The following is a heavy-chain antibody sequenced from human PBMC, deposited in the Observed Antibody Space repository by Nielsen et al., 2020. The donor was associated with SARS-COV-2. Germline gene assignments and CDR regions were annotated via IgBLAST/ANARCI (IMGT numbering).Heavy chain of an antibody. J-gene: IGHJ6*02. Sequence: WIRQPPGKGLEWIGHIFNTGSTSYNPSLRSRVTILVDTSKNQFSLKLSSVTAADTAVYYCASTYYDFWSGYYTGSDYYYYYGMDVWGQGTTVTVSS. CDR2: IFNTGST. D-gene: IGHD3-3*01. V-gene: IGHV4-59*08. CDR3: ASTYYDFWSGYYTGSDYYYYYGMDV.